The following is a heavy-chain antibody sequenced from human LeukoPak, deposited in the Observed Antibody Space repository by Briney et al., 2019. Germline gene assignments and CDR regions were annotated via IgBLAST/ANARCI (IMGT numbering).Heavy chain of an antibody. Sequence: SETLSLTCAVYGGSLSGYYWSWIRQPPGKGLEWIGEINHSGSTSYNPSLKSRVTISVDTSKNQFSLKLSSVTAADTAVYYWASTTGIAAAGYWGQGALVTVSS. CDR3: ASTTGIAAAGY. CDR1: GGSLSGYY. J-gene: IGHJ4*02. V-gene: IGHV4-34*01. D-gene: IGHD6-13*01. CDR2: INHSGST.